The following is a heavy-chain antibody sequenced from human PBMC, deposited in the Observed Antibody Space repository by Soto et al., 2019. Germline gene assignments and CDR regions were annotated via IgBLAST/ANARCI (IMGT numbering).Heavy chain of an antibody. Sequence: QVQLVQSGAEVKKPGSSVNVSCKASGGTFSSYAISWVRQAPGQGLEWMGGIIPIYGTANYAQKFQGRVTITADESTSTAYMELSRLRSEDTAVYYCAIAPYYYDSSGYYYGYFQHWGQGTLVTVSS. CDR2: IIPIYGTA. CDR3: AIAPYYYDSSGYYYGYFQH. V-gene: IGHV1-69*01. D-gene: IGHD3-22*01. CDR1: GGTFSSYA. J-gene: IGHJ1*01.